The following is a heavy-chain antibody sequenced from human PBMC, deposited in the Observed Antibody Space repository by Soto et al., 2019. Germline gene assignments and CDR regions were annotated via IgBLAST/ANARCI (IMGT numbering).Heavy chain of an antibody. J-gene: IGHJ6*02. Sequence: PGGSLTLSCAASGFTFSSYAMHWVRQAPGKGLERVAVISYDGSNKYYADSVKGRFTISRDNSKNTLYLQMNSLRAEDTAVSYCARDRSYEVVGGYDLPGYYGMDVWGQGTTVTVSS. V-gene: IGHV3-30-3*01. CDR1: GFTFSSYA. CDR3: ARDRSYEVVGGYDLPGYYGMDV. D-gene: IGHD5-12*01. CDR2: ISYDGSNK.